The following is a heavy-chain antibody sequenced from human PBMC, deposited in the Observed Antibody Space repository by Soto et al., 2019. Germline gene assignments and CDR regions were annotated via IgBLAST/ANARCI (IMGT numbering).Heavy chain of an antibody. CDR1: GFTVSTNA. D-gene: IGHD6-19*01. CDR3: ARDGSGPFDY. Sequence: EVQLVESGGGLIQAGGSLRLSCAASGFTVSTNAMSWVRQAPGKGLEWIALIHRVENSKYSDSTYYADSVRDRFTISRDNSKNTVDLQMNDLSAEDTAMYYCARDGSGPFDYWGQGSLVTVSS. J-gene: IGHJ4*02. CDR2: IHRVENSKYSDST. V-gene: IGHV3-66*01.